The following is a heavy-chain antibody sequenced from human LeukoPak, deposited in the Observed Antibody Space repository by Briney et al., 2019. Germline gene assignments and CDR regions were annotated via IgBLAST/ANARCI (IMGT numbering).Heavy chain of an antibody. Sequence: PSETLSLTCTVSGGSISSYYWNWIRQPPGKGLEWIGYIYYRGTTNYNPSLKGRVTISVDTSKNQFSLKLSSVTAADTAVYYCARVTCTSTSCYRKDAFDIWGQGTMVTVSS. J-gene: IGHJ3*02. CDR2: IYYRGTT. CDR1: GGSISSYY. CDR3: ARVTCTSTSCYRKDAFDI. V-gene: IGHV4-59*01. D-gene: IGHD2-2*01.